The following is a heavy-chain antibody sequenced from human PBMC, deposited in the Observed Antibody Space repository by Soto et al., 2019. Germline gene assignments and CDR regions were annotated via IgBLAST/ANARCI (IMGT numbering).Heavy chain of an antibody. CDR2: SYSGGNT. CDR3: AKGYGAGSYFFDS. V-gene: IGHV3-53*01. J-gene: IGHJ5*01. Sequence: EVQLVESGGGLIQPGGSLRLSCAASGISVSSNYMTWVRQAPGKGLECVSVSYSGGNTYYADSVKGRFTISRENFKHTFYLQMNSLRAEDTAVYYCAKGYGAGSYFFDSWGQGTLVTVSS. D-gene: IGHD3-10*01. CDR1: GISVSSNY.